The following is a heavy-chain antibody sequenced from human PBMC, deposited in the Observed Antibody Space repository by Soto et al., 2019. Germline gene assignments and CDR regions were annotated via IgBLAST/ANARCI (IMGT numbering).Heavy chain of an antibody. D-gene: IGHD3-3*01. CDR3: ARAYDFWSGYSPNYGMDV. J-gene: IGHJ6*02. Sequence: PGGSLRLSCAASGFTFSSYSMNWFRQAPGKGLEWVSSISSSSSYIYYADSVKGRFTISRDNAKNSLYLQMNSLRAEDTAVYYCARAYDFWSGYSPNYGMDVWGQGTTVTVSS. V-gene: IGHV3-21*01. CDR1: GFTFSSYS. CDR2: ISSSSSYI.